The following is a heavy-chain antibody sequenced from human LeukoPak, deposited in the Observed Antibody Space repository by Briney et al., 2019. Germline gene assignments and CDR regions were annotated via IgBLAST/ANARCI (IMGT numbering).Heavy chain of an antibody. CDR3: AIEYYYDSSGYWGDSFDI. CDR2: INPNSGGT. Sequence: GASVKVSCKASGYTFTGYYMHWVRQAPGQGLEWMGWINPNSGGTNYAQKFQGRVTMTRDTSISTAYMELSRLRSDDTAVYYCAIEYYYDSSGYWGDSFDIWGQGTMVTVSS. CDR1: GYTFTGYY. D-gene: IGHD3-22*01. J-gene: IGHJ3*02. V-gene: IGHV1-2*02.